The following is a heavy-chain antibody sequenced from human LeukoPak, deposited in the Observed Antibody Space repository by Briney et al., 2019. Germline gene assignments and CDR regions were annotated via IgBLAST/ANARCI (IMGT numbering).Heavy chain of an antibody. J-gene: IGHJ4*02. D-gene: IGHD3-10*01. CDR1: GYTFTGYY. CDR3: ARTVRGQVPDD. Sequence: SVKVSCKASGYTFTGYYMHWVRQATGQGLEWMGWMNPNSGNTGYAQKFQGRVTMTRNTSISTAYMELSSLRSEDTAVYYCARTVRGQVPDDWGQGTLVTVSS. V-gene: IGHV1-8*02. CDR2: MNPNSGNT.